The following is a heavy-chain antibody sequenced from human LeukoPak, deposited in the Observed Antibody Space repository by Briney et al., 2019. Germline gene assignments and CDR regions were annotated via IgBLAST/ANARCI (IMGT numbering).Heavy chain of an antibody. CDR3: ARGGSGSQGWYYYYMDV. J-gene: IGHJ6*03. CDR2: IYYGGST. Sequence: SETLSLTCTVSGGSISSYYWSWIRQPPGKGLEWIGYIYYGGSTNYNPSLKSRVTISVDTSKNQFSLKLSSVTAADTAVYYCARGGSGSQGWYYYYMDVWGKGTTVTISS. V-gene: IGHV4-59*01. D-gene: IGHD3-10*01. CDR1: GGSISSYY.